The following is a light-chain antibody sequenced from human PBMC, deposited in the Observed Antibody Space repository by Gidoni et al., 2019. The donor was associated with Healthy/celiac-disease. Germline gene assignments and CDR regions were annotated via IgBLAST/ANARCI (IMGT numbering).Light chain of an antibody. CDR1: QSISSW. V-gene: IGKV1-5*03. CDR3: QQYNSYWT. Sequence: DLQMTPSPSTLSASVGDRVTLTCRASQSISSWLAWYQQKPGKAPKLLIYKASSLESGVPSRFSGSGSGTEFTLTISSLQPDDFATYYCQQYNSYWTFGQGTKVEIK. J-gene: IGKJ1*01. CDR2: KAS.